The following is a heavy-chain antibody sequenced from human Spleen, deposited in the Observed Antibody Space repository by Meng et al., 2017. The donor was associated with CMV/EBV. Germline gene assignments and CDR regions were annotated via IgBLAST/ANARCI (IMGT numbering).Heavy chain of an antibody. D-gene: IGHD5-18*01. CDR3: AKTLNGYGGEDS. J-gene: IGHJ4*02. Sequence: GESMKISCTASGFTFDSYAMPWVRQAPGKGMEWVSLISDSGDSPYYADSVKGRFIISRDNSKNMVYLQMKSLRADDTAIYYCAKTLNGYGGEDSWGQGTLVTVSS. CDR1: GFTFDSYA. CDR2: ISDSGDSP. V-gene: IGHV3-23*01.